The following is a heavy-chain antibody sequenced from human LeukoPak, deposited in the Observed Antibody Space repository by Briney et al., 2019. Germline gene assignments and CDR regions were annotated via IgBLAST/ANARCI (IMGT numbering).Heavy chain of an antibody. CDR1: GGSFSGYY. CDR3: HCSSTSPQNFDY. D-gene: IGHD2-2*01. J-gene: IGHJ4*02. V-gene: IGHV4-34*01. CDR2: INHSGST. Sequence: PSETLSLTCAVYGGSFSGYYWSWIRQPPGKGLEWIGEINHSGSTNYNPSLKSRVTISVDTSKNQFSLKLSSVTAADTAVYYCHCSSTSPQNFDYWGQGTLVTVSS.